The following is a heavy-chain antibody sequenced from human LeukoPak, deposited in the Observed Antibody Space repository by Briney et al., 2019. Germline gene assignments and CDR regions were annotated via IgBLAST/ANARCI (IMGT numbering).Heavy chain of an antibody. CDR3: ARHPIVVVPAGAYYYYYGMDV. V-gene: IGHV1-69*13. D-gene: IGHD2-2*01. Sequence: SVKVSCKASGGTFSSYAISWVRQAPGQGLEWMGGIIPIFGTANYAQKFQGRVTITADESTCTAYMELSSLRSEDTAVYYCARHPIVVVPAGAYYYYYGMDVWGKGTTVTVSS. CDR1: GGTFSSYA. J-gene: IGHJ6*04. CDR2: IIPIFGTA.